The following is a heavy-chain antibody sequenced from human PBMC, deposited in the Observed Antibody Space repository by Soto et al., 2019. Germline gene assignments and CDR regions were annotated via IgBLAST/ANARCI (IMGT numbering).Heavy chain of an antibody. Sequence: SETLSLTCAVSGGSISSSNWWSWVRQPPGKGLEWIGEINHSGSTNYNPSLKSRVTISVDTSKSQVSLKLSSVSAADTAVYYCARGTIAAVGGPDYWGQGTLVTVSS. V-gene: IGHV4-4*02. J-gene: IGHJ4*02. CDR2: INHSGST. CDR3: ARGTIAAVGGPDY. D-gene: IGHD6-13*01. CDR1: GGSISSSNW.